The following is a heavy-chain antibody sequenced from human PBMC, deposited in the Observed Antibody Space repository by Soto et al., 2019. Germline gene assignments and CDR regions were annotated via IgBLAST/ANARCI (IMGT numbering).Heavy chain of an antibody. Sequence: GESLKISCKASGYNFTNHWINWVRQVPGKGLEWMGRIDPSDSYTKYSPSFQGHATFSADTSNTTAYLQWTSLKASDSAVYFCAAYDRHGRGAFDVWGRGTLVTVSS. CDR2: IDPSDSYT. V-gene: IGHV5-10-1*01. CDR1: GYNFTNHW. D-gene: IGHD3-16*01. CDR3: AAYDRHGRGAFDV. J-gene: IGHJ3*01.